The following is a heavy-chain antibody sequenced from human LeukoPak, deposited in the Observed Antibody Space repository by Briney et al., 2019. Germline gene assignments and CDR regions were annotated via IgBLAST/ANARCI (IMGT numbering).Heavy chain of an antibody. CDR1: GYTLTELS. D-gene: IGHD4-11*01. CDR3: ATLSTTADYSNYFDY. V-gene: IGHV1-24*01. J-gene: IGHJ4*02. Sequence: ASVKVSCKVSGYTLTELSMHWVRQAPGKGLEWMGGFDPEDGETIYAQKFQGRVTMTEDTSTDTAYMELSSLRSEDTAVYYCATLSTTADYSNYFDYWGQGTLVTVSS. CDR2: FDPEDGET.